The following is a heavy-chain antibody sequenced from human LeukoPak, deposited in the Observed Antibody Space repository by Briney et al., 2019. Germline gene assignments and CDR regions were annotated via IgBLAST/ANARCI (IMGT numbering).Heavy chain of an antibody. V-gene: IGHV3-21*01. CDR2: IGSSSSYI. CDR3: ARKYSGIDY. Sequence: GGSLRLSCAASGFTFSSYSMNWVRQAPGKGLEWVSSIGSSSSYIYYADSVKGRFTISRDNAKNSLYLQMNSLRAEDTAVYYCARKYSGIDYWGQGTLVTVSS. CDR1: GFTFSSYS. D-gene: IGHD3-10*01. J-gene: IGHJ4*02.